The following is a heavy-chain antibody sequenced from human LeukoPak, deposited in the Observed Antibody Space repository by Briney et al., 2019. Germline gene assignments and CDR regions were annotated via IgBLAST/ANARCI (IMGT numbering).Heavy chain of an antibody. V-gene: IGHV4-34*01. CDR3: ARAHNIVVVVAATYDYYYMDV. D-gene: IGHD2-15*01. Sequence: SDTLSLTCAVYGGSFSVYYWSWIRQPPGKGLEWIGEINHSGSTNYNPSLKSRVTISVDTSKNQFSLKLSSVTAADTAVYYCARAHNIVVVVAATYDYYYMDVWGKGTTVTVSS. J-gene: IGHJ6*03. CDR2: INHSGST. CDR1: GGSFSVYY.